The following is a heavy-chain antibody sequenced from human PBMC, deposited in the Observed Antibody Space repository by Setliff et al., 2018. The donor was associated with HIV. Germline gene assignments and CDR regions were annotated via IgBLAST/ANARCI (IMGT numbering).Heavy chain of an antibody. CDR2: IYPDDSDI. D-gene: IGHD3-16*01. CDR1: DYTFTTYW. V-gene: IGHV5-51*01. Sequence: PGESLKISCKALDYTFTTYWIAWVRQMHGEGLEWMGIIYPDDSDIRYNPSFQNQITISADKSIATAYLQLNNLKASDTATYYCARRDGRIMNAFQIWGPGTMVTVSS. CDR3: ARRDGRIMNAFQI. J-gene: IGHJ3*01.